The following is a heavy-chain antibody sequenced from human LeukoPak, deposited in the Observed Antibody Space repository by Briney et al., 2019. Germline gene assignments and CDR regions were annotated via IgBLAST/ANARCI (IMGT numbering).Heavy chain of an antibody. V-gene: IGHV3-7*04. CDR2: IKPDGSGK. D-gene: IGHD1-26*01. J-gene: IGHJ4*02. CDR1: GLTFSTYW. CDR3: ATDSAYSFEY. Sequence: GRSLRLSCAASGLTFSTYWMSWVRQASGKGLDWGAKIKPDGSGKYFVDSVKRRLTISRDNAKTSLYLQMNSLRAEDTALYYCATDSAYSFEYWGQGTPVTVSS.